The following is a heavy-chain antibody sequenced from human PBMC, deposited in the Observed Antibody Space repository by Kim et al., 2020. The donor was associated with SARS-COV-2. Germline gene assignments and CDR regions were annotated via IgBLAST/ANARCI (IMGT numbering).Heavy chain of an antibody. CDR2: IWYDGSNK. CDR3: ARDNLRAGSGSDYYFDY. V-gene: IGHV3-33*01. CDR1: GFTFSSYG. J-gene: IGHJ4*02. D-gene: IGHD3-10*01. Sequence: GGSLRLSCAASGFTFSSYGMHWVRQAPGKGLEWVAVIWYDGSNKYYADSVKGRFTISRDNSKNTLYLQMNSLRAEDTAVYYCARDNLRAGSGSDYYFDYWGQGTLVTVSS.